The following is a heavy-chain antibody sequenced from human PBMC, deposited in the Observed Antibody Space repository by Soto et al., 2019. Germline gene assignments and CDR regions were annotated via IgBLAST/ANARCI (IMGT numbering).Heavy chain of an antibody. Sequence: EVQLVESGGGLVQRGGSLRLSCAASGFTFSDFSMNWVRQAPGKGLEWVSYIKGGSDISYADSVKGRFTISRDNAKNSLYPEMNSLRDEDTAIYYCARDRDYAYVDWGQGTLVTVSS. J-gene: IGHJ4*02. CDR3: ARDRDYAYVD. V-gene: IGHV3-48*02. CDR1: GFTFSDFS. D-gene: IGHD3-16*01. CDR2: IKGGSDI.